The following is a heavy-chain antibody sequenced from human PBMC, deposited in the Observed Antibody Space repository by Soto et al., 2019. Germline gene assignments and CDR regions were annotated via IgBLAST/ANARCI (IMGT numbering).Heavy chain of an antibody. V-gene: IGHV3-48*03. CDR3: ARGGLRS. J-gene: IGHJ4*02. CDR1: GFSFSSYE. CDR2: ISSSGSPT. D-gene: IGHD3-16*01. Sequence: EVQLVESGGGLVQPGGSLRLSCAASGFSFSSYEMNWVRQSPGKGPVWLAYISSSGSPTYYADSAKGRFTISRDNIKNSLFLQLHRLRVEDTGIYYCARGGLRSWGQGTPVTVSS.